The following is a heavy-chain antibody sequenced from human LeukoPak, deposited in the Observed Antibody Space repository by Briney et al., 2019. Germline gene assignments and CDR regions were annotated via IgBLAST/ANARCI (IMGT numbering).Heavy chain of an antibody. CDR2: IYYSGST. Sequence: SEALSLTCTVSGGSISSGDYYWSWIRQPPGKGLEWIGYIYYSGSTYYNPSLKSRVTISVDTSKNQFSLKLSSVTAADTAVYYCARDRGSLAALPWFDPWGQGTLVTVSS. D-gene: IGHD6-6*01. CDR3: ARDRGSLAALPWFDP. CDR1: GGSISSGDYY. J-gene: IGHJ5*02. V-gene: IGHV4-30-4*01.